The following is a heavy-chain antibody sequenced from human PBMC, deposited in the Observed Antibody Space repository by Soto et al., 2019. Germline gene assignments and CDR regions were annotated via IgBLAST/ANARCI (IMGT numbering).Heavy chain of an antibody. J-gene: IGHJ4*02. D-gene: IGHD4-4*01. CDR3: ATYSHHLMDS. Sequence: GGSLRLSCAASGFTFSSYWMHWVRQAPGKGLEWVSVIGNGGDGIHYADSVKGRFTISRDNSKNTVNLQMNSLRAEDTAVYYCATYSHHLMDSWGKGPLVTASP. V-gene: IGHV3-23*01. CDR2: IGNGGDGI. CDR1: GFTFSSYW.